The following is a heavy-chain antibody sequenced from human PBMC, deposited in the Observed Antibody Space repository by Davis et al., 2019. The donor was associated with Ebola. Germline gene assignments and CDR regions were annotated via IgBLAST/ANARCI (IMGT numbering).Heavy chain of an antibody. Sequence: SVKVSCKASGGTFSSYAISWVRQAPGQGLEWMGRIIPILGIANYAQKFQGRVTITADKSTSTAYMELSSLRADDTAIYYCARDLVYGGNAFFDYWGQGTPVSVSS. V-gene: IGHV1-69*04. CDR3: ARDLVYGGNAFFDY. J-gene: IGHJ4*02. CDR2: IIPILGIA. D-gene: IGHD4-23*01. CDR1: GGTFSSYA.